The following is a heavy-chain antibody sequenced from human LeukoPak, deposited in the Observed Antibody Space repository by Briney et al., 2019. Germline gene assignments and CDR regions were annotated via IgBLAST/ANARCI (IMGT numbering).Heavy chain of an antibody. D-gene: IGHD6-13*01. CDR1: GFTFSSYW. Sequence: PGGSLRLSCAASGFTFSSYWMHWVRQAPGKGLVWVSRINIDGSTTSYADSVKGRFTISRDNAKNSLYLQMNSLRAEDTAVYYCARLYSSSWLPWYYYYYGMDVWGQGTTVTVSS. J-gene: IGHJ6*02. CDR3: ARLYSSSWLPWYYYYYGMDV. CDR2: INIDGSTT. V-gene: IGHV3-74*01.